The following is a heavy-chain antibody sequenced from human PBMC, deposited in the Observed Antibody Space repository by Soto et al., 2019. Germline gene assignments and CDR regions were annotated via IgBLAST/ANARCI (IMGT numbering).Heavy chain of an antibody. CDR3: AKSLGYCCGNSCVGYYYYMDV. D-gene: IGHD2-2*03. V-gene: IGHV3-23*01. Sequence: EVQLLESGGGLVQPGGSLRLSCAASGFTFSSYAMIWVRQAPGKGLEWVSGIGGSGSSTYYADSVKGRFTISRDNSKNTLYLQMNSLRADDTAVYYCAKSLGYCCGNSCVGYYYYMDVCGKGTTVTVSS. CDR1: GFTFSSYA. J-gene: IGHJ6*03. CDR2: IGGSGSST.